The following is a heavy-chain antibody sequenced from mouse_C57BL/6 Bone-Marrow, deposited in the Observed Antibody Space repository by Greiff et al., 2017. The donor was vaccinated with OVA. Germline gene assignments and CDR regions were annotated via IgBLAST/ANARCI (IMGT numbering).Heavy chain of an antibody. Sequence: VQLQQPGAELVMPGASVKLSCKASGYTFTSYWMHWVKQRPGQGLEWIGEIDPSDSYTNYNQKFKGKSTLTVDKSSSTAYMQLSSLTSEDSAVYYCARWGWLWYFDVWGTGTTVTVSS. D-gene: IGHD1-2*01. CDR3: ARWGWLWYFDV. J-gene: IGHJ1*03. CDR1: GYTFTSYW. V-gene: IGHV1-69*01. CDR2: IDPSDSYT.